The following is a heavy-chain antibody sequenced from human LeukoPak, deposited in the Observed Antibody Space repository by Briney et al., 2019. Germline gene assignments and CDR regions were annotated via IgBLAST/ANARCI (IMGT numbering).Heavy chain of an antibody. J-gene: IGHJ3*02. CDR3: AKQVADYYDSAGPDAFDI. V-gene: IGHV3-23*01. CDR1: GFTFSNHA. CDR2: ISSNGGST. D-gene: IGHD3-22*01. Sequence: GGSLRLSCAASGFTFSNHAMSWVRQAPGKGLEWVSAISSNGGSTYYADSVKGRFTISRDNSKNTLYLQMNSLRAEDTAVYYCAKQVADYYDSAGPDAFDIWGQGTMVTVSS.